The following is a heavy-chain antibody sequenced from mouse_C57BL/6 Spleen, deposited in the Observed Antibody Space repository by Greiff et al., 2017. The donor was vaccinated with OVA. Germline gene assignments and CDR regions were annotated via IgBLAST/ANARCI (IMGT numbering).Heavy chain of an antibody. V-gene: IGHV5-4*01. CDR1: GFTFSSYA. Sequence: EVMLVEPGGGLVKPGGSLKLSCAASGFTFSSYAMSWVRQTPEKRLEWVATISDGGSYTYYPDNVKGRFTISIDNATTTLYLQMSHLKSEDTAMDDCARERDYYGSSCGFDYWGQGTTLTVSS. CDR2: ISDGGSYT. J-gene: IGHJ2*01. D-gene: IGHD1-1*01. CDR3: ARERDYYGSSCGFDY.